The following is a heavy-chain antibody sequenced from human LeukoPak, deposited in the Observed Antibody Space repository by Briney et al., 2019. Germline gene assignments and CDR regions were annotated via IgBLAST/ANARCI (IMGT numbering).Heavy chain of an antibody. CDR1: GFTFSDSY. Sequence: GGSLRLSCAASGFTFSDSYMSWIRQAPGKGLEWVSYISSSGSIIYYTDSVKGRFTISRDNAKNSLYLQMNSLRAEDTAVYYSARTPFNIVVVPAAIEVQSNFYMDVWGKGTTVTISS. D-gene: IGHD2-2*01. V-gene: IGHV3-11*01. CDR2: ISSSGSII. CDR3: ARTPFNIVVVPAAIEVQSNFYMDV. J-gene: IGHJ6*03.